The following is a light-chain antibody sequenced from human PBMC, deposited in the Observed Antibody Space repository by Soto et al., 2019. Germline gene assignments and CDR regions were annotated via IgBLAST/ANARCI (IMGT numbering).Light chain of an antibody. CDR3: QQLNSYPLT. Sequence: DIQLNQSPSFLSASVGDRVTVTCRASQGITSHLAWYQQKPGKAPKLLIYTASTLQSGVPSRFSGSGSGTEFTLTITSLQPEDFAAYYCQQLNSYPLTFGGGTKVEIK. V-gene: IGKV1-9*01. J-gene: IGKJ4*01. CDR2: TAS. CDR1: QGITSH.